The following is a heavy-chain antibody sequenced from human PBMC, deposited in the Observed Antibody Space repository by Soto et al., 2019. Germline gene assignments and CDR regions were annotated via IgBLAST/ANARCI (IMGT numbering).Heavy chain of an antibody. CDR3: ARGVTAGADY. J-gene: IGHJ4*02. CDR2: MQPSSGRT. Sequence: ASVKVSCKASGYSFTSLDINWVRQTTGQGLEWMGWMQPSSGRTGYAQKFQGRVTMTRDTSINTAYMELSSLTSDDTAFYYCARGVTAGADYWGQGTLVTVSS. D-gene: IGHD1-26*01. CDR1: GYSFTSLD. V-gene: IGHV1-8*01.